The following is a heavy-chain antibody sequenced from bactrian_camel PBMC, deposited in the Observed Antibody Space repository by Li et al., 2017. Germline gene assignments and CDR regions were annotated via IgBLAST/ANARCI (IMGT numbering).Heavy chain of an antibody. CDR1: GFTFSNYA. CDR2: ITSGGGST. D-gene: IGHD3*01. CDR3: ASSTVENQGSFGY. V-gene: IGHV3S35*01. Sequence: DVQLVESGGGLVQPGGSLRLSCSASGFTFSNYAMSWVRQAPGKGLEWVSYITSGGGSTYYSDSAKGRFTISRDNAKNTVYLQLNSLKSEDTALYYCASSTVENQGSFGYWGQGTQVTVS. J-gene: IGHJ6*01.